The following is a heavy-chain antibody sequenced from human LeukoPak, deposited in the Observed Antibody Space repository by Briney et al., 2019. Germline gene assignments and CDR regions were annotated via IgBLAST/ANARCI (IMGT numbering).Heavy chain of an antibody. CDR1: GFTFDDYA. J-gene: IGHJ5*02. CDR2: ISWNSGSI. V-gene: IGHV3-9*01. CDR3: AKDSSGYYVNWFDP. Sequence: GGSLRLSCAASGFTFDDYAMHWVRQAPGKGLEWVSGISWNSGSIGYADSVKGRFTISRDNAKNSLYLQMNSLRAEDTALYYCAKDSSGYYVNWFDPWGQGTLVTVSS. D-gene: IGHD3-22*01.